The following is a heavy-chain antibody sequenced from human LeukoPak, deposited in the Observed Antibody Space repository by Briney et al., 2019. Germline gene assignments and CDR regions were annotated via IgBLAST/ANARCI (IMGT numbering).Heavy chain of an antibody. CDR1: GGSISSGSYY. Sequence: SETLSPTCTVSGGSISSGSYYWSWIRQPAGKGLEWIGRIYTSGSTNYNPSLKSRVTISVDTSKNQFSLKLSSVTAADTAVYYCAREYYYDSSGYEDWGQGTLVTVSS. CDR2: IYTSGST. D-gene: IGHD3-22*01. CDR3: AREYYYDSSGYED. J-gene: IGHJ4*02. V-gene: IGHV4-61*02.